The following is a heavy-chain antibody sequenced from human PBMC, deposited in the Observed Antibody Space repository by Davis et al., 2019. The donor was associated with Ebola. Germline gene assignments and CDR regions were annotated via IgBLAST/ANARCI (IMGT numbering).Heavy chain of an antibody. CDR3: ARAGSVGTLDYYYYGMDV. CDR1: GFTFSSYW. D-gene: IGHD5-12*01. J-gene: IGHJ6*02. V-gene: IGHV3-7*01. CDR2: IKQDGSEK. Sequence: PGGSLRLSCAASGFTFSSYWMSWVRQAPGKGLEWVANIKQDGSEKYYVDSVKGRFTISRDNAKNSLYLQMNSLRAEDTAVYYCARAGSVGTLDYYYYGMDVWGQGTTVTVSS.